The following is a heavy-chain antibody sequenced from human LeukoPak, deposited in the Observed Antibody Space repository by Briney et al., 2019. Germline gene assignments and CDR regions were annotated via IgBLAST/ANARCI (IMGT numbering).Heavy chain of an antibody. CDR1: GGTFSSYA. CDR3: ARDNEVAARSFDY. D-gene: IGHD6-6*01. V-gene: IGHV1-69*05. CDR2: IIPIFGTA. J-gene: IGHJ4*02. Sequence: GASVKVSCKASGGTFSSYAISWVRQAPGQGLERMGGIIPIFGTANYAQKFQGRVTITTDESTSTAYMELSSLRSEDTAVYYCARDNEVAARSFDYWGQGTLVTVSS.